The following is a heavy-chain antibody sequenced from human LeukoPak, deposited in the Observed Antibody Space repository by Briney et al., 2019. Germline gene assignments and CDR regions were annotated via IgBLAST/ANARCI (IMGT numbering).Heavy chain of an antibody. CDR3: ARHWIETTKTYSYCFDP. D-gene: IGHD1-1*01. V-gene: IGHV4-4*09. CDR1: GGSISSHY. Sequence: SETLSLTCTVSGGSISSHYWRWLRQPPGKGLEGIGFIYTRGSTNYNTSLKRRVNISGTTSKNQVSLTLNSVTAADTAVYYCARHWIETTKTYSYCFDPWGQGTLVTVSS. J-gene: IGHJ5*02. CDR2: IYTRGST.